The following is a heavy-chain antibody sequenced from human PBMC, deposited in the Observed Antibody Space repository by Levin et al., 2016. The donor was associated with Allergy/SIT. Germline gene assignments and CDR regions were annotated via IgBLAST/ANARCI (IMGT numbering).Heavy chain of an antibody. D-gene: IGHD2-2*01. CDR1: GFTNYG. CDR3: ARAVRCSTESCPFYYNYVLDV. CDR2: FSGGSTST. V-gene: IGHV3-23*01. J-gene: IGHJ6*02. Sequence: GGSLRLSCIVPGFTNYGFAWVRQAPGKGLEWVSAFSGGSTSTYYADSVKGRFTLSRDTSRNTLYLQMNSLGVEDTATYYCARAVRCSTESCPFYYNYVLDVWGQGTTVTVS.